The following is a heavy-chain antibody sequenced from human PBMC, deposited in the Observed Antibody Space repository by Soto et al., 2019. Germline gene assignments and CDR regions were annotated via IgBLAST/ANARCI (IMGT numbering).Heavy chain of an antibody. CDR2: ISGSSGSI. Sequence: PGGSLRLSCAAAGCTFSSHVMSWVRQDPGKGLEWVSAISGSSGSIYYADAVKGRFTISRDNSKNTLYLQMNSLRAEDTAVYYCAKGLVLLWLGEPPFYWGQGTLVTVSS. CDR1: GCTFSSHV. D-gene: IGHD3-10*01. J-gene: IGHJ4*02. V-gene: IGHV3-23*01. CDR3: AKGLVLLWLGEPPFY.